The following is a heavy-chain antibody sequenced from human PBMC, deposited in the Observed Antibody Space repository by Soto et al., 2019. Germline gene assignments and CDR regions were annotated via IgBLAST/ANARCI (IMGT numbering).Heavy chain of an antibody. Sequence: QVQLVQSGAEVKKPGSSVKVSCKASGGTFSSYALSWVRQAPGQGLEWMGGIIPIFGTANYAQKFQGRVTITADKSTRTAYMELSSLRSEDTAVYYCARAEPEIATMALWGQGTLVTVSS. J-gene: IGHJ4*02. D-gene: IGHD2-21*01. CDR2: IIPIFGTA. CDR1: GGTFSSYA. V-gene: IGHV1-69*06. CDR3: ARAEPEIATMAL.